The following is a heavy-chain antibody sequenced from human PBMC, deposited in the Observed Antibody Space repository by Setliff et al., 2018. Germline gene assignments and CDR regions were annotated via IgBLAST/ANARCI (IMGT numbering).Heavy chain of an antibody. CDR3: ARDHVEMATIVDY. V-gene: IGHV3-21*04. CDR2: LSSANNYI. Sequence: PGGSLRLSCAASGFAFASYNMIWVRQAPGKGLEWVSSLSSANNYILYADSVKGRFTISRDNAKNSLYLQMNSLRAEDTAVYYCARDHVEMATIVDYWGQGTLVTVSS. CDR1: GFAFASYN. J-gene: IGHJ4*02. D-gene: IGHD5-12*01.